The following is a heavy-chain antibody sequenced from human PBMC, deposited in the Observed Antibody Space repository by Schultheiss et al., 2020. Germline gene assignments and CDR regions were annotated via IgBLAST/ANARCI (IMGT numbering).Heavy chain of an antibody. CDR3: TSSTYYDFWSGLDY. J-gene: IGHJ4*02. CDR2: ISGSGGST. Sequence: GSLILSCAASGFTFSSYAMSWVRQAPGKGLEWVSAISGSGGSTYYADSVKGRFTISRDNSKNTLYLQMNSLKTEDTAVYYCTSSTYYDFWSGLDYWGQGTLVTVSS. D-gene: IGHD3-3*01. CDR1: GFTFSSYA. V-gene: IGHV3-23*01.